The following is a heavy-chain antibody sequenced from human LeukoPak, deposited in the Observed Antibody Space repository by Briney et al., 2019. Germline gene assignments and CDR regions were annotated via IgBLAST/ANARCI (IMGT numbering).Heavy chain of an antibody. CDR3: ARGSLGRGARTYYFDY. Sequence: ASVKVSCKASGYTFTSYYMHWVRQAPGQGLEWMGIINPSGGSTSYAQKFQGRVTMTRDTSTSTVYMELSSLRSEDTAVYYCARGSLGRGARTYYFDYWGQGTLVTVSS. CDR1: GYTFTSYY. CDR2: INPSGGST. D-gene: IGHD3/OR15-3a*01. J-gene: IGHJ4*02. V-gene: IGHV1-46*01.